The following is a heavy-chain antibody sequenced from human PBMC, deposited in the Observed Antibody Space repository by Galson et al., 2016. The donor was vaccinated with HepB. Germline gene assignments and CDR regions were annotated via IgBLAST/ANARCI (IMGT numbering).Heavy chain of an antibody. V-gene: IGHV2-5*02. D-gene: IGHD1-26*01. CDR3: ARYLDPMFDY. J-gene: IGHJ4*02. CDR1: GFSLTTTGVG. Sequence: PALVKPTQTLTLTCTFSGFSLTTTGVGVGWIRQPPGKALEWLALIYWDDDKRYSPSLKSRLTITKHTSKNPVVLTLTDIDPADTGTYFCARYLDPMFDYWGQGILLTVSS. CDR2: IYWDDDK.